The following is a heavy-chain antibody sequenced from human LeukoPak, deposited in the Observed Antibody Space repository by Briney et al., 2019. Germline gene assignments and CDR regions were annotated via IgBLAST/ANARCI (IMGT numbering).Heavy chain of an antibody. CDR3: ATYYYGSGSYYNPFDY. V-gene: IGHV3-23*01. D-gene: IGHD3-10*01. J-gene: IGHJ4*02. CDR2: ISGSGGST. CDR1: GFTFSSYA. Sequence: GXXLRLSCAASGFTFSSYAMSWVRQARGEGVEWVSAISGSGGSTYYADSVKCRFTISRDNSKNTLYLQMNSLRAEDTAVYYCATYYYGSGSYYNPFDYWGQGTLVTVSS.